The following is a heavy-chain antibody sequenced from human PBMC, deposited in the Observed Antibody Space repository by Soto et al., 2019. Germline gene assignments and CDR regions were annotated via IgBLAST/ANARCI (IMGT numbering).Heavy chain of an antibody. J-gene: IGHJ6*02. Sequence: SVKVSCKASGGTFSNYAISWVRQAPGQGLEWMGGIIPIFNTANYAQKFQGRVTITADKSTSTAYMELSSLRPEDTAVYYCARGLLVPAGIRYYYYGMDVWGQGTTVTVSS. V-gene: IGHV1-69*06. CDR3: ARGLLVPAGIRYYYYGMDV. CDR1: GGTFSNYA. D-gene: IGHD2-2*01. CDR2: IIPIFNTA.